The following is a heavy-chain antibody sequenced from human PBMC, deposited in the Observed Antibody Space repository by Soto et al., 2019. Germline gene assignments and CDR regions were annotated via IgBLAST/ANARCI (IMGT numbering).Heavy chain of an antibody. Sequence: GASVKVSCKASGGTFSSYAISWVRQAPGQGLEWMGGIIPIFGTANYAQKFQGRVTITADESTSTAYMELSSLRSEDTAVYYCARESGSLHRYYYGMDVWGQGTTVTVSS. CDR2: IIPIFGTA. D-gene: IGHD2-15*01. CDR1: GGTFSSYA. V-gene: IGHV1-69*13. CDR3: ARESGSLHRYYYGMDV. J-gene: IGHJ6*02.